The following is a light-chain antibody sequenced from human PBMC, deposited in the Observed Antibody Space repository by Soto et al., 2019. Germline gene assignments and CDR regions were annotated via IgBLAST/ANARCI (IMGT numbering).Light chain of an antibody. CDR2: DAS. V-gene: IGKV1-33*01. CDR3: QQYDNLPMYT. CDR1: QDIRNY. J-gene: IGKJ2*01. Sequence: DIQMTQSPPSLSASVGDRVTITCQASQDIRNYLNWYQQKPGKAPKLLIYDASNLETGVPSRFSGSGSGTDFNFTISSLQPEDTATYYCQQYDNLPMYTFGQGTKLEIK.